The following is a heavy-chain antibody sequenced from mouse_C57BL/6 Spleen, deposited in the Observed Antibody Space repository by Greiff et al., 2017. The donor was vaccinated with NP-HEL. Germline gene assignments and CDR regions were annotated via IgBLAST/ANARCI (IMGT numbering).Heavy chain of an antibody. Sequence: ESGGGLVKPGGSLKLSCAASGFTFSDYGMHWVRQAPEKGLEWVAYISSGSSTIYYADTGKGRFTISRDNAKNTLFLQMTSLRSEDTAMYYCARGNYGHYFDYWGQGTTLTVSS. J-gene: IGHJ2*01. CDR3: ARGNYGHYFDY. CDR2: ISSGSSTI. V-gene: IGHV5-17*01. D-gene: IGHD1-1*02. CDR1: GFTFSDYG.